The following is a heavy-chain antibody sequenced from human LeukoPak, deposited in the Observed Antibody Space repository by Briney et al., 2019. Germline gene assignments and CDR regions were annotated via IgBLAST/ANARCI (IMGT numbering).Heavy chain of an antibody. CDR2: IYYSGST. Sequence: SETLSLTCTVSGGPISSSSYYWGWIRQPPGRGLEWIGTIYYSGSTYYNPSLKSRLTISVDTSESQFPLKLSSVTAADTAVYYCARRDTAKYYFDYWGQGTLVTVSS. V-gene: IGHV4-39*01. D-gene: IGHD5-18*01. J-gene: IGHJ4*02. CDR3: ARRDTAKYYFDY. CDR1: GGPISSSSYY.